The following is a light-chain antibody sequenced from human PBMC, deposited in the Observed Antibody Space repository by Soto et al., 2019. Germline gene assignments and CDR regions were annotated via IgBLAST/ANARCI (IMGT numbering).Light chain of an antibody. CDR3: QQYNNWPPIT. J-gene: IGKJ5*01. V-gene: IGKV3-15*01. Sequence: EIMMTQSPATMSVSPGERATLSCRASQSVSNNLAWYQQKPGQAPRLLIYYASTRATGIPARFSGSGSGTEFTLTISSLQSEDFALYYCQQYNNWPPITFGQGTRLEIK. CDR1: QSVSNN. CDR2: YAS.